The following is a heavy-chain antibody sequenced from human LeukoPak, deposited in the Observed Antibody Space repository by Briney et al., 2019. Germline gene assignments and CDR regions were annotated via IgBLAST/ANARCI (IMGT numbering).Heavy chain of an antibody. J-gene: IGHJ4*02. CDR3: AREGTNYYESSGYQGYFDY. CDR2: ISAYNGNT. CDR1: GYIFTGYG. Sequence: ASVKVSCKASGYIFTGYGISWVRQAPGQGLEWMGWISAYNGNTNYAQKLLGRVTMATDPSTSTAYMELRSLRSDDTAVYYCAREGTNYYESSGYQGYFDYWGQGTLVTVSS. D-gene: IGHD3-22*01. V-gene: IGHV1-18*01.